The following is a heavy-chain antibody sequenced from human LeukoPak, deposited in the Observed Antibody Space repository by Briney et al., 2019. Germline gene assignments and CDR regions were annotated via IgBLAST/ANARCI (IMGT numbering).Heavy chain of an antibody. CDR3: ARGLRNSGYETPYYYYGMDV. J-gene: IGHJ6*04. CDR1: GFTFSSYS. D-gene: IGHD5-12*01. CDR2: ISSSSSYI. Sequence: GGSLRLSCAASGFTFSSYSMNWVRQAPGKGLEWASSISSSSSYIYYADSVEGRFTISRDNAKNSLYLQMNSLRAEDTAVYYCARGLRNSGYETPYYYYGMDVWGKGTTVTVSS. V-gene: IGHV3-21*01.